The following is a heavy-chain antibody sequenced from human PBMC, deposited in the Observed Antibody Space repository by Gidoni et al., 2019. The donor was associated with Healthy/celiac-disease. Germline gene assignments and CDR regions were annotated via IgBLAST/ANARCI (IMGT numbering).Heavy chain of an antibody. D-gene: IGHD2-2*03. CDR2: LYHSGGT. CDR1: AGSISSSNW. Sequence: QVQLKESGPGLVKPSGNMSLTCAVSAGSISSSNWWSWVRQTPGKGLEWMGELYHSGGTNYTPSLKSRVTISRDKSKNQFCLTLSSVTSADTSVYYCARDGFSARYYYMDVWGKGTTVTVSS. CDR3: ARDGFSARYYYMDV. J-gene: IGHJ6*03. V-gene: IGHV4-4*02.